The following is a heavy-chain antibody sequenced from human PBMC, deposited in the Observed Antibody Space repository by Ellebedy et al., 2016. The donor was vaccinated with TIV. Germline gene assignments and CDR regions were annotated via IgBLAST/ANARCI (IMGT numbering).Heavy chain of an antibody. V-gene: IGHV3-21*01. D-gene: IGHD2-15*01. CDR2: ISGSSGYI. Sequence: GESLKISCAASGFTFSNAWMTWVRQAPGKGLEWVSSISGSSGYIYYADSVKGRFTISRDNARNSLYLQMNSLRAEHTAVYYCARCVVAHAAFDIWGQGTMVTVSS. J-gene: IGHJ3*02. CDR1: GFTFSNAW. CDR3: ARCVVAHAAFDI.